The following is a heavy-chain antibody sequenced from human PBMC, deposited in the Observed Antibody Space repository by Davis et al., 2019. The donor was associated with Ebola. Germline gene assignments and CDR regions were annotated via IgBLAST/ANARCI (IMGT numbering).Heavy chain of an antibody. Sequence: SGPTLVKPTQTLTLTCTFSGFSLSTSGMCVSWIRQPPGKALEWLARIDWDDDKYYSTSLKTRLTISKDTSKNQVVLTMTNMDPVDTATYYCARARVAAAGSDYGMDVWGQGTTVTVSS. D-gene: IGHD6-13*01. CDR1: GFSLSTSGMC. CDR2: IDWDDDK. J-gene: IGHJ6*02. V-gene: IGHV2-70*11. CDR3: ARARVAAAGSDYGMDV.